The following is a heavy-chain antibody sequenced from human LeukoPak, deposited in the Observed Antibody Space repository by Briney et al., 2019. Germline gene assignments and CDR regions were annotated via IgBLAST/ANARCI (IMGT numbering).Heavy chain of an antibody. CDR2: ISSSSGTI. CDR1: GFTFSNYG. Sequence: GGSLRLSCAASGFTFSNYGMHWVRQAPGKGLEWVSYISSSSGTIYYADSVKGRFTISRDNAKSSLYLQMNSLRDEDTAVYYCAREGDIVADYWGQGTLVTVSS. V-gene: IGHV3-48*02. J-gene: IGHJ4*02. CDR3: AREGDIVADY. D-gene: IGHD5-12*01.